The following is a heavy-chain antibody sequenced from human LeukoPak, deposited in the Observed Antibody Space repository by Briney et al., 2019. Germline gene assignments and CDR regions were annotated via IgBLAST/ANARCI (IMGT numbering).Heavy chain of an antibody. J-gene: IGHJ4*02. V-gene: IGHV1-18*01. Sequence: ASVKVSCKASGYTFTSYGISWVRQAPGQGLEWMGWISAYNGNTNYAQKLQGRVTMTTDTSTSTAYMELRSLRSDDTAVYYCARDLVRGFVNFWSGYLPAHDYWGQGTLVTVSS. CDR3: ARDLVRGFVNFWSGYLPAHDY. CDR2: ISAYNGNT. D-gene: IGHD3-3*01. CDR1: GYTFTSYG.